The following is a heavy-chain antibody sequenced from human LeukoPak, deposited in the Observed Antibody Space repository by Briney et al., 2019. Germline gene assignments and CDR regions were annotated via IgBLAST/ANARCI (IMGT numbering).Heavy chain of an antibody. CDR3: ARAEIAAKKAFDI. V-gene: IGHV1-46*01. J-gene: IGHJ3*02. Sequence: ASVKVSCKASGYTFTSYYMHWVRQAPGQGLEWMGIINPSGGSTSYAQKFQGRVTMTRDTSTSTVYMELRSLRSDDTAVYYCARAEIAAKKAFDIWGQGTMVTVSS. CDR2: INPSGGST. CDR1: GYTFTSYY. D-gene: IGHD5-24*01.